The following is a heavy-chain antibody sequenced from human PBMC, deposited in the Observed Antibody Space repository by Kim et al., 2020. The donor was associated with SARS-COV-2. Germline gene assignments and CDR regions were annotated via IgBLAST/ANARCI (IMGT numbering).Heavy chain of an antibody. D-gene: IGHD3-10*01. CDR3: ARFNTYGSGSYRDY. Sequence: SETLSLTCTVSGGSISSSSYYWGWIRQPPGKGLEWIGSIYYSGSTYYNPSLKSRVTISVDTSKNQFSLKLSSVTAADTAVYYCARFNTYGSGSYRDYWGQGTLVTVSS. J-gene: IGHJ4*02. CDR1: GGSISSSSYY. CDR2: IYYSGST. V-gene: IGHV4-39*01.